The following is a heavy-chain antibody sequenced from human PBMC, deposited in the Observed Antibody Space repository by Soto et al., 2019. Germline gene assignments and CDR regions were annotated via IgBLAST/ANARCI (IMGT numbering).Heavy chain of an antibody. Sequence: QPGGSLRLSCAASGFTLSSYWMSWVRQAPGKGLEWVANIKQDGSEKYYVDSVKGRFTISRDNAKNSLYLQMNSLGAEDTAVYYCARELRFWSGYHPGEFDYWGQGTLVTVSS. CDR2: IKQDGSEK. CDR3: ARELRFWSGYHPGEFDY. J-gene: IGHJ4*02. V-gene: IGHV3-7*01. D-gene: IGHD3-3*01. CDR1: GFTLSSYW.